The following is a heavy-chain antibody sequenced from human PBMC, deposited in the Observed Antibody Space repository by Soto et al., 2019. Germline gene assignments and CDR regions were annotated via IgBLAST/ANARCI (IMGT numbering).Heavy chain of an antibody. CDR3: ARELFGRSVWFDP. CDR1: GGSISSGDYY. D-gene: IGHD3-10*01. Sequence: SETLSLTCTVSGGSISSGDYYWSWIRQPPGKGLERIGYIYYSGSTYYNPSLKSRVTISVDTSKNQFSLKLSSVTAADTAVYYCARELFGRSVWFDPWGQGTLVTVSS. J-gene: IGHJ5*02. V-gene: IGHV4-30-4*02. CDR2: IYYSGST.